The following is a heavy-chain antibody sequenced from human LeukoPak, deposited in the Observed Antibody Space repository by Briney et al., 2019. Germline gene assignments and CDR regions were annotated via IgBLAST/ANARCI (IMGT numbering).Heavy chain of an antibody. J-gene: IGHJ4*02. CDR3: ARRDDSSGYHKIFDC. CDR2: INHSGST. CDR1: GGSFSGYY. D-gene: IGHD3-22*01. V-gene: IGHV4-34*01. Sequence: PSETLSLTCAVYGGSFSGYYWSWIRQPPGKGLEWIGEINHSGSTNYNPSLKSRVTISVDTSKNQFSLKLSSLTAADTAVYYCARRDDSSGYHKIFDCWGPGTLVTVSS.